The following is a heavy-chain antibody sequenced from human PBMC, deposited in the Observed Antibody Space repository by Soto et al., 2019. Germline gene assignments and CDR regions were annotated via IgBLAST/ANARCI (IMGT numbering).Heavy chain of an antibody. CDR3: ARISVAGTYYYDSSSLFFDY. Sequence: ASLNVSCKASGYTFTVYYMHWVRQAPGQGLEWMGWINPNSGGTNYAQKFQGRVTMTRDTSISTAYMELSRLRSDDTAVYYCARISVAGTYYYDSSSLFFDYWGQGTLVTVSS. V-gene: IGHV1-2*02. J-gene: IGHJ4*02. CDR2: INPNSGGT. D-gene: IGHD3-22*01. CDR1: GYTFTVYY.